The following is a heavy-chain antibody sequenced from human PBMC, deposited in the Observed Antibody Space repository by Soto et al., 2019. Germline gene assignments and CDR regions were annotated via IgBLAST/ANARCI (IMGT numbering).Heavy chain of an antibody. Sequence: GGSLRLSCAASGFTFSSYAMSWVRQAPGKGLEWVSAISGSGGSTYYADSVKGRFTISRDNSKNTLYLQMNSLRAEDTAVYYCAKARIPYYDSSGYPPTDYWGQGTLVTVS. CDR2: ISGSGGST. D-gene: IGHD3-22*01. J-gene: IGHJ4*02. V-gene: IGHV3-23*01. CDR1: GFTFSSYA. CDR3: AKARIPYYDSSGYPPTDY.